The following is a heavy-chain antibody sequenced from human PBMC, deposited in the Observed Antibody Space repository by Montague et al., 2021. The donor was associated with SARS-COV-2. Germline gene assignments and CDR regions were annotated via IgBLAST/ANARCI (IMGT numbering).Heavy chain of an antibody. CDR1: GGFISDSYY. V-gene: IGHV4-39*02. CDR3: VRGAEEAHFAMDV. Sequence: SETLSLTCIVSGGFISDSYYWAWIRQAPGKGLEWLGSLYRSGSVYSNPSLRSRVSLSVDKSKNPFSLRLTSATAAETAVYYCVRGAEEAHFAMDVWGQGTTVTVSS. CDR2: LYRSGSV. J-gene: IGHJ6*02. D-gene: IGHD3-10*01.